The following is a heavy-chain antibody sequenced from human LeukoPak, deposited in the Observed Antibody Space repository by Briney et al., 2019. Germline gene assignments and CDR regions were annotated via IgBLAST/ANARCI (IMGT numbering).Heavy chain of an antibody. CDR1: GFTFRNYG. Sequence: PGGSRRPSCAASGFTFRNYGFRWVRQAPRNWLEWVAFIWNDGSNEYYADSVKGRFTISRDNSKNTVYLRMNSLRTNETAVYFCEQDRNCSGNCYWGQGTLVTVSS. J-gene: IGHJ4*02. V-gene: IGHV3-30*02. CDR3: EQDRNCSGNCY. CDR2: IWNDGSNE. D-gene: IGHD2-15*01.